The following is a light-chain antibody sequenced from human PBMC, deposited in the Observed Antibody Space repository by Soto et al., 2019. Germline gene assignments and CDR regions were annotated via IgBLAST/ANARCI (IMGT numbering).Light chain of an antibody. J-gene: IGLJ1*01. CDR1: SSDVGGYNY. CDR3: SSYAGRTLYV. CDR2: EVS. V-gene: IGLV2-8*01. Sequence: QLVLTQPPSASGSPGQSVTISCTGTSSDVGGYNYVSWYQQHPGKAPKLLIHEVSKRPSGVTDRFSGSKSGNTASLTVSGLQPEDEADYYCSSYAGRTLYVFGTGTKLTVL.